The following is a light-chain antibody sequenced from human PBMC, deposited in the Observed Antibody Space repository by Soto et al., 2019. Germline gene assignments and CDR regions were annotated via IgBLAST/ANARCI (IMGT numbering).Light chain of an antibody. V-gene: IGKV3-20*01. J-gene: IGKJ2*01. CDR2: GAS. Sequence: EIVLTQSPGTLSLSPGERATLSCRASQSVSGSYLAWYQQKPGQAPRLLIYGASSRATGIPDRFSGSGSETDFTLNISRLEPEDLAVYYCQQYGRLPYTFGQGTKLEIK. CDR3: QQYGRLPYT. CDR1: QSVSGSY.